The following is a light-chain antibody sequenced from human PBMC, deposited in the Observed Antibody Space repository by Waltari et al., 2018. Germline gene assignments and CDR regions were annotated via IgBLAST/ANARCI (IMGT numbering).Light chain of an antibody. J-gene: IGKJ1*01. CDR1: QSLSSC. CDR3: QQYSGHWT. Sequence: DIQMTQSPATLSPSVGDRVTITCRVSQSLSSCLAWYQQKPGTAPKLLIYNASTVESGVPSGVSGSGTGTEFTPTISILQSDYIATYNRQQYSGHWTFGQGSKVDIK. CDR2: NAS. V-gene: IGKV1-5*01.